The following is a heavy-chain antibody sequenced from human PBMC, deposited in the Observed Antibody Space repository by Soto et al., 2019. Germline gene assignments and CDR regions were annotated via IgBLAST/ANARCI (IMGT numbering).Heavy chain of an antibody. CDR1: GFTFSRYA. J-gene: IGHJ4*01. V-gene: IGHV3-23*01. CDR2: ISGNSGKT. D-gene: IGHD2-8*01. Sequence: EVQLLESGGGLVQPGGSLRLSCTASGFTFSRYAMSWVRQAPGKGLEWVSTISGNSGKTNYEESVKGRFSISRDNSKNTVHLQLDSLRAGDTAVYFCAKLGFVLMELYHFHQWGHGTLVTVSS. CDR3: AKLGFVLMELYHFHQ.